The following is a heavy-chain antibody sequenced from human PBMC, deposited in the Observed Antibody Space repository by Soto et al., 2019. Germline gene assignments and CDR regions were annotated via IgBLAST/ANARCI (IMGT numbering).Heavy chain of an antibody. D-gene: IGHD2-15*01. CDR3: AKAGGLLLDY. J-gene: IGHJ4*02. CDR2: ISYDGSSK. CDR1: GFTFSSYA. V-gene: IGHV3-30-3*01. Sequence: PGGSLRLSYAASGFTFSSYAMHWVRQAPGKGLEWVAVISYDGSSKFYADSVKGRFTISRDTSKNTLYLQMNSLRAEDTAVYYCAKAGGLLLDYWGQGTLVTVSS.